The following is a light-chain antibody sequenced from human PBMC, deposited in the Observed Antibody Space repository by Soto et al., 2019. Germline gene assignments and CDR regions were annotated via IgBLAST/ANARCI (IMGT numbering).Light chain of an antibody. V-gene: IGKV3-20*01. CDR2: GTS. CDR1: QSVSTTY. Sequence: EIVLTQSPGTLSLSPGERATLSCRASQSVSTTYLAWYQQKAGQPPRLVIYGTSRRATGIPDRFSGSGSGTDFTLTISRLEPEDFAVYYCHRYDASPPFSFGPGTKVDIK. J-gene: IGKJ3*01. CDR3: HRYDASPPFS.